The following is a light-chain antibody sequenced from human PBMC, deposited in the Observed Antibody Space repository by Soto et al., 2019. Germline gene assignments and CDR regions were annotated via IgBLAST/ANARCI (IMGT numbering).Light chain of an antibody. J-gene: IGLJ1*01. Sequence: SYELTQTPSVSVAPGKTAKXXXXXXNXXGKSVHWYQQKPGQAPVLVIYFDSDRPSGIPERFSGSTSGNTATLTISRVEAGDEADYYCQVWDXNGDHYVFGTGTKLTVL. CDR2: FDS. CDR3: QVWDXNGDHYV. V-gene: IGLV3-21*04. CDR1: NXXGKS.